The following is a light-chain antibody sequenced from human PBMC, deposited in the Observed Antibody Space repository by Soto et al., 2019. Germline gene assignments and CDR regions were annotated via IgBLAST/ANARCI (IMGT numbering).Light chain of an antibody. Sequence: QSVLTQPASVSGSPGQSITISCTGTSSDVGSYNFVSWYQHHPGKAPKLMIYEGSKRPSGVSNRFSGSKSCNTASLTILWLQAEDQGDYYCCSYAGSSTYVFGTGTKLTVL. CDR3: CSYAGSSTYV. J-gene: IGLJ1*01. CDR1: SSDVGSYNF. CDR2: EGS. V-gene: IGLV2-23*01.